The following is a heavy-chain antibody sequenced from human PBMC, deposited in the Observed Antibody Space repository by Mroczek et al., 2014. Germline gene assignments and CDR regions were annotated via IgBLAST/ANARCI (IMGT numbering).Heavy chain of an antibody. CDR1: GDTFTTYY. CDR3: VTSSGYRIRVGAFDI. CDR2: MHPHGAVT. V-gene: IGHV1-2*02. D-gene: IGHD6-13*01. J-gene: IGHJ3*02. Sequence: QVQLVESGADVKNPGASVRVSCKGSGDTFTTYYMHWVRQAPGQGLEWMGWMHPHGAVTNYAQNFRGRVTMTTDTSISTAYMELSGLRSDDTALYYCVTSSGYRIRVGAFDIWGQGTMVTVSS.